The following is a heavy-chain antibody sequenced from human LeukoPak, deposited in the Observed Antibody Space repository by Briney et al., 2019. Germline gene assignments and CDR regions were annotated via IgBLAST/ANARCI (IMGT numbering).Heavy chain of an antibody. Sequence: SETLSLTCAVYGGSFSGYYWSWIRQPPGKGLEWIGEINHSGSTNYNPSLKSRVTISVDTSKNQFSLKLSSVTAADTAVYYCVFDPRGVPNFDYWGQGTLVTVSP. CDR2: INHSGST. V-gene: IGHV4-34*01. D-gene: IGHD2-8*01. CDR1: GGSFSGYY. J-gene: IGHJ4*02. CDR3: VFDPRGVPNFDY.